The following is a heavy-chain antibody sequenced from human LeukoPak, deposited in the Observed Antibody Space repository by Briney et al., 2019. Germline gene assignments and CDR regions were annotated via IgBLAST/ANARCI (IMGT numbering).Heavy chain of an antibody. CDR1: GYTFSGYY. D-gene: IGHD6-6*01. Sequence: GASVKVSCKASGYTFSGYYMHWVRQAPGQGLEWMGIINPSVGSTSHAQKFQGRVTMTRDMSTSTVYMELSSLRSEDTAVYYCARELSSSSRLLDSWGQGTLVTVSS. CDR2: INPSVGST. V-gene: IGHV1-46*01. CDR3: ARELSSSSRLLDS. J-gene: IGHJ4*02.